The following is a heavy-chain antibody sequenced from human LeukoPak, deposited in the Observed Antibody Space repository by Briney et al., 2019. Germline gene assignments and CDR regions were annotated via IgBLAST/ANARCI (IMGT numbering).Heavy chain of an antibody. CDR2: INSDGINT. J-gene: IGHJ4*02. V-gene: IGHV3-74*01. Sequence: GGSLRLSCAASGFTFSNYWMHWVRQAPGKGLVWVSRINSDGINTSYADSVKGRFTISRDNAKNTLNLQMNSLRAEDTAVYYCARAPRGLWTGGYYFDYWGQGTLVTVPS. CDR3: ARAPRGLWTGGYYFDY. CDR1: GFTFSNYW. D-gene: IGHD5-18*01.